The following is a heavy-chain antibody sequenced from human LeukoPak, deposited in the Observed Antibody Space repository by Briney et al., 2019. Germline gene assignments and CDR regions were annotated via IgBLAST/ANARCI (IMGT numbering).Heavy chain of an antibody. CDR2: IFYSGST. CDR1: GGSISSSNW. CDR3: AKSNGYGLVDI. Sequence: PSETLSLTCAVSGGSISSSNWWNWVRQPPGKGLEWIGNIFYSGSTYYSPSLRSRVTISLDTSRNQFSLKLNSVTAADTAVYYCAKSNGYGLVDIWGQGTMVTVSS. J-gene: IGHJ3*02. D-gene: IGHD3-10*01. V-gene: IGHV4-4*02.